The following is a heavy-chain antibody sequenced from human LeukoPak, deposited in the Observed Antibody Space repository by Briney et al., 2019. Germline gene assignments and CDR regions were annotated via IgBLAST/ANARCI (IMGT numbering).Heavy chain of an antibody. D-gene: IGHD1-26*01. J-gene: IGHJ4*02. CDR1: GFTFSSYG. V-gene: IGHV3-30*02. Sequence: PGGSLRLSCAASGFTFSSYGMHWVRQVPGKGLEWVAFIRYGGSNKYYADSVKGRFTISRDNPKNTLYLQMNSLRAEDTAVYYCAKDPGIVGATHSLDYWGQGTLVTVSS. CDR2: IRYGGSNK. CDR3: AKDPGIVGATHSLDY.